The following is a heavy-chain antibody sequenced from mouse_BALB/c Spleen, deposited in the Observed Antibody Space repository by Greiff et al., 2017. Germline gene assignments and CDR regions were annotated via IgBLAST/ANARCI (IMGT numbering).Heavy chain of an antibody. CDR3: ATGGGYYYGSSFDY. CDR1: GFTFSSYA. V-gene: IGHV5-6-5*01. D-gene: IGHD1-1*01. CDR2: ISSGGST. J-gene: IGHJ2*01. Sequence: EVKLVESGGGLVKPGGSLKLSCAASGFTFSSYAMSWVRQTPEKRLEWVASISSGGSTYYPDSVKGRFTISRDNARNILYLQMSSLRSEDTAMYYCATGGGYYYGSSFDYWGQGTTLTVAS.